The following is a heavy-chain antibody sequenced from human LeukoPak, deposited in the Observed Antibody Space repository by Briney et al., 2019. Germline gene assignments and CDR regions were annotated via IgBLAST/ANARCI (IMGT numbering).Heavy chain of an antibody. D-gene: IGHD1-26*01. V-gene: IGHV3-23*01. CDR2: ISGSGGST. CDR3: AKDPTLKSREVGATPWDY. J-gene: IGHJ4*02. CDR1: GFTFSSYA. Sequence: PGGSLRLSCAASGFTFSSYAMSWVRQAPGKGLEWVSAISGSGGSTYYADSVKGRFTISRDNSKNTLYLQMNSLRAEDTAVYYCAKDPTLKSREVGATPWDYWGQGTLVTVSS.